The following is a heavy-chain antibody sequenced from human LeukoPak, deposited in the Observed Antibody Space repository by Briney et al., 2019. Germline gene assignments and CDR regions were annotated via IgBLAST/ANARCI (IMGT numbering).Heavy chain of an antibody. V-gene: IGHV4-34*01. CDR3: ARGSRATHRVSVVPFDP. Sequence: PSEALSLTCAVYGGSFSGYYWSWIRQPPGKGLEWIGEINHSGSTNYNPSLKSRVTISVDTSKNQFSLKLSSVTAADTAVYYCARGSRATHRVSVVPFDPWGQGTLVTVSS. D-gene: IGHD2-2*01. CDR2: INHSGST. CDR1: GGSFSGYY. J-gene: IGHJ5*02.